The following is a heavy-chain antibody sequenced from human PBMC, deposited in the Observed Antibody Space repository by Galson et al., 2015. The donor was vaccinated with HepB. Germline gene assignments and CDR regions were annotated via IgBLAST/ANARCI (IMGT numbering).Heavy chain of an antibody. CDR2: ISSSSSYT. CDR3: AGAWMTTVTTWDY. Sequence: SLRLSCAASGFTFSDYYMSWIRQAPGKGLEWVSYISSSSSYTNYADSVKGRFTISRDNAKNSLYLQMNSLRAEDTAVYYCAGAWMTTVTTWDYWGQGTLVTVSS. D-gene: IGHD4-17*01. CDR1: GFTFSDYY. V-gene: IGHV3-11*05. J-gene: IGHJ4*02.